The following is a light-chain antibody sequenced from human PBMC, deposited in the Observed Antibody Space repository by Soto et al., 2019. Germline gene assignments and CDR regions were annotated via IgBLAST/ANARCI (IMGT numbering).Light chain of an antibody. Sequence: QSVLTKPPSASGTPRQRGTISCTGSSSNIVSNYVYWYQQLPGTAPKLLIYRNNQRPSGVPDRFSGSKSGTSASLAISGLRSEDEADYYCAAWDDSLRGQVFGTG. J-gene: IGLJ1*01. CDR2: RNN. CDR1: SSNIVSNY. V-gene: IGLV1-47*01. CDR3: AAWDDSLRGQV.